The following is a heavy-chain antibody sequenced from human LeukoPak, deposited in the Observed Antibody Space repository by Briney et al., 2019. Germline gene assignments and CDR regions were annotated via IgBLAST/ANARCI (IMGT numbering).Heavy chain of an antibody. D-gene: IGHD3-10*01. CDR2: INHSGST. V-gene: IGHV4-34*01. CDR3: ARDPRGRTNAFDI. CDR1: GGSFSGYY. J-gene: IGHJ3*02. Sequence: SETLSLTCAVYGGSFSGYYWSWIRQPPGKGLEWVGEINHSGSTNYNPSLKSRVTISVDTSKNQFSLKLSSVTAADTAVYYCARDPRGRTNAFDIWGQGTMVTVSS.